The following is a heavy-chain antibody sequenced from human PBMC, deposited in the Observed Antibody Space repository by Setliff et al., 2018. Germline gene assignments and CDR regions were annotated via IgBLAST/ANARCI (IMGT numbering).Heavy chain of an antibody. D-gene: IGHD1-26*01. J-gene: IGHJ4*02. CDR2: INHSGSS. Sequence: SETLSLTCAVYGGSFSGYYWSWIRQPPGKGLEWIGEINHSGSSNYNPSLKSRVTISVGTSKNQFSLNLSSVTAADTAVYYCARGPRYSGSYYVNYWGQGTLVTVSS. CDR3: ARGPRYSGSYYVNY. CDR1: GGSFSGYY. V-gene: IGHV4-34*01.